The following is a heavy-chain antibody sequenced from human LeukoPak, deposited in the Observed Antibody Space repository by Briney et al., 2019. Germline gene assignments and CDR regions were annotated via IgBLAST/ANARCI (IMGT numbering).Heavy chain of an antibody. D-gene: IGHD1-26*01. CDR1: GFTFSAYV. V-gene: IGHV3-23*01. J-gene: IGHJ4*02. CDR3: ARTVGALDY. Sequence: PGGSLRLSCAASGFTFSAYVMTWVRQAPGKGLEWVSVISASGDTTYYADSVKGRFTISRDNSKNTLYLQMSSLRAGDTAVYYCARTVGALDYWGQGTLSPSP. CDR2: ISASGDTT.